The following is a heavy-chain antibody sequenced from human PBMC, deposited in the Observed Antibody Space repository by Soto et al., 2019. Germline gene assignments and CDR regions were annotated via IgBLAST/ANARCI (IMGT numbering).Heavy chain of an antibody. J-gene: IGHJ3*02. Sequence: QVQLQESGPGLVKPSETLSLTCTVSGGSISSYYWSWIRQPAGKGLEWIGRIYTSGSTNYNPSLKSRVTMSVDTSMNQFSLKLSSVTAADTAVYYCASSRITIFGVVIKEDAFDIWGQGTMVTVSS. CDR1: GGSISSYY. V-gene: IGHV4-4*07. CDR2: IYTSGST. CDR3: ASSRITIFGVVIKEDAFDI. D-gene: IGHD3-3*01.